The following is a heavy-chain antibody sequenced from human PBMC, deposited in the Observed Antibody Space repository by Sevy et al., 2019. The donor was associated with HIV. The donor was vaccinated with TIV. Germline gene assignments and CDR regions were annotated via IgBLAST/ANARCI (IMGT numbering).Heavy chain of an antibody. CDR2: ISYDGSNK. Sequence: GGSLRFSCAASGFTFSSYGMHWVRQAPGKGLEWVAVISYDGSNKYYADSVKGRFTISRDNSKNTLYLQMNSLRAEDTAVYYCAKSEPVKGGAFDIRGQGTMVTVSS. V-gene: IGHV3-30*18. CDR3: AKSEPVKGGAFDI. J-gene: IGHJ3*02. D-gene: IGHD1-26*01. CDR1: GFTFSSYG.